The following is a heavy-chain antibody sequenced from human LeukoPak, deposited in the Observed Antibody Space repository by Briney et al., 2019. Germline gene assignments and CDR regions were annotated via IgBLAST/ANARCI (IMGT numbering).Heavy chain of an antibody. J-gene: IGHJ4*02. CDR1: GGSISSSSYY. Sequence: SETLSLTCTVSGGSISSSSYYWGWIRQPPGKGLEWIGNIYRSGTTYYNPSLKSRVTISVDRSKNQFSLKLSSVTAADTAVYHCARGDQGIDYWGQGTLVTVSS. D-gene: IGHD2-2*01. V-gene: IGHV4-39*07. CDR3: ARGDQGIDY. CDR2: IYRSGTT.